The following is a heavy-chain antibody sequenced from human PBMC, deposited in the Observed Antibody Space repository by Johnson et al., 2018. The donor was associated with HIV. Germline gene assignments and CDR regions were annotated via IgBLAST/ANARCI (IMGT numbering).Heavy chain of an antibody. CDR1: GFTFDDYA. Sequence: VRLVESGGGLVQPGRSMRLSCAASGFTFDDYAMHWVRQAPGKGLEWVSGISWNGGSIGYADSVKGRFTISRDNAKSSLFLQMNSLRADDTALYYCARVLVAADYAFDIWGQGTMVTVSS. J-gene: IGHJ3*02. CDR3: ARVLVAADYAFDI. D-gene: IGHD1-26*01. CDR2: ISWNGGSI. V-gene: IGHV3-9*01.